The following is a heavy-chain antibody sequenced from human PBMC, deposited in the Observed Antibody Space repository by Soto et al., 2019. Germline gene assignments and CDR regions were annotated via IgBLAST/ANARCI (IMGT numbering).Heavy chain of an antibody. Sequence: EVQLLESGGGLVQPGGSLRLSCAASGFTFSNCAMTWVRQAPGKGLEWVSAISGSGGSTYYAGSVKGRFTISRDNSKNTLYLQMNSLRAEDTAVYYCAKPFNTGWNRPDYWGQGTLVTVSS. J-gene: IGHJ4*02. D-gene: IGHD1-1*01. CDR2: ISGSGGST. CDR1: GFTFSNCA. CDR3: AKPFNTGWNRPDY. V-gene: IGHV3-23*01.